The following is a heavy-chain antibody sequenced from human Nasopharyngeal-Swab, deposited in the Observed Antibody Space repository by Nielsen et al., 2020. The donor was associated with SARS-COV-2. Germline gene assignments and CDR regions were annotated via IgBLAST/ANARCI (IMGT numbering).Heavy chain of an antibody. J-gene: IGHJ4*02. CDR1: GDSFSRNNVG. CDR2: TYYGSKWYN. V-gene: IGHV6-1*01. CDR3: ARGFLQTGFDY. D-gene: IGHD3-9*01. Sequence: SQTLSLTCAISGDSFSRNNVGWNWIRQSPSRGLEWLGRTYYGSKWYNHYAPSVKSRVTIKPDTSKNQFSLQMDSVTPEDSAVYYCARGFLQTGFDYWGQGTLVTVSS.